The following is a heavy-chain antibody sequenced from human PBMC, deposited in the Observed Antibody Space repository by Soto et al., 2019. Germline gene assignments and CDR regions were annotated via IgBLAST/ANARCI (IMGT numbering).Heavy chain of an antibody. Sequence: EVQLVESGGGLVQPGGSLRLSCAASGFTFSSYEMNWVRQAPGKGLEWVSYISSSGSTIYYADSVKGRFTISRDNAKNSLYLQMNSLRAEDTAVYYCARDRRYCSSTSCRIYYYYGMDVWGQGTTVTVSS. CDR1: GFTFSSYE. D-gene: IGHD2-2*01. J-gene: IGHJ6*02. V-gene: IGHV3-48*03. CDR3: ARDRRYCSSTSCRIYYYYGMDV. CDR2: ISSSGSTI.